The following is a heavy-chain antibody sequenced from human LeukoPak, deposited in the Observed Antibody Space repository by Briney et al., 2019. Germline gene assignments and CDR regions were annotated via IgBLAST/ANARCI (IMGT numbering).Heavy chain of an antibody. D-gene: IGHD3-22*01. V-gene: IGHV5-51*01. Sequence: PGESLKISCKASGYIFTNYWIGWVRQMPGKGLEWMAIIYPSDSRTKYGPSFQGQVIISADRSITTAYLQWSSLKASDTAMYFCASHYESSGYFGFDQWGQGTLVTVSS. CDR1: GYIFTNYW. J-gene: IGHJ4*02. CDR2: IYPSDSRT. CDR3: ASHYESSGYFGFDQ.